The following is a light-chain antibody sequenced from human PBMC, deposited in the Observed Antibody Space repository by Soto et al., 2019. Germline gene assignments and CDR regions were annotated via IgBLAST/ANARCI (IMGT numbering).Light chain of an antibody. CDR2: GAS. CDR1: QTISTY. J-gene: IGKJ4*01. Sequence: DIQMTQSPSSLSASVGDRVTISCRASQTISTYLNWYQKKPGNAPKLLIFGASSLHSGVPSRFGGSGSGTDFTLTISDLQPEDFATSYCHQSYETPHTFGGGTNVEI. CDR3: HQSYETPHT. V-gene: IGKV1-39*01.